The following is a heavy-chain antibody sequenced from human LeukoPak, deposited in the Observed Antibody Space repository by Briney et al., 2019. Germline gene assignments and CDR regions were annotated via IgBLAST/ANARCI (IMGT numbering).Heavy chain of an antibody. D-gene: IGHD6-19*01. J-gene: IGHJ4*02. CDR3: AKTVAGEN. CDR2: IGYDGEKT. CDR1: GFTVSTYA. V-gene: IGHV3-23*01. Sequence: GGCLRLSCAASGFTVSTYAMNWVRQAPGKGLGWVSTIGYDGEKTYYTDSVKGRFTISRDNSKNTLYLQMNSLRAEDTAMYYCAKTVAGENWGQGTLVTVSS.